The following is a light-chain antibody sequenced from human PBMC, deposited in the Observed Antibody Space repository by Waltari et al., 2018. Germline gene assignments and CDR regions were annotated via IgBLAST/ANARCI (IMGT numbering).Light chain of an antibody. V-gene: IGLV8-61*01. CDR1: SGSLSTTSY. Sequence: QTVVTQEPSLSESPGGTVTLTCALSSGSLSTTSYATWYQQTPGQAPRTLVYKANARSSGVPDRFSGSSLGNTAALTITGAQADDESDYYCALYMGSGIWVFGGGTRLTVL. CDR3: ALYMGSGIWV. CDR2: KAN. J-gene: IGLJ3*02.